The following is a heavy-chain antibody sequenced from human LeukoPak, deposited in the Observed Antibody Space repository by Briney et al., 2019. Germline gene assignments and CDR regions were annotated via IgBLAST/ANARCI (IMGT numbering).Heavy chain of an antibody. J-gene: IGHJ3*02. Sequence: QPGGSLRLSCAASGFTFSSYAMSWVRQAAGKGLEWVSAISGSGGSTYYADSVKGRFTIYRDNSKNTLYMQMNSLRAQDTAVYYCAKAVGDPYSGFDAFDIWGQGTMVTVSS. CDR1: GFTFSSYA. CDR3: AKAVGDPYSGFDAFDI. D-gene: IGHD3-16*01. CDR2: ISGSGGST. V-gene: IGHV3-23*01.